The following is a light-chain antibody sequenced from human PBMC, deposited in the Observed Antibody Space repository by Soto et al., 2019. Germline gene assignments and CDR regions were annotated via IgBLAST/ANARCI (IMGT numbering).Light chain of an antibody. J-gene: IGKJ2*01. Sequence: EIMMTQSPATLSASPGERATLSCRASQSVTTNLAWYQKKPGQAPRLLIYNAFTRATGIAARFSGSGSGTDFTLTISSLQSEDFAVYYCQQYNNWTPFAFGQGTTLELK. V-gene: IGKV3-15*01. CDR1: QSVTTN. CDR2: NAF. CDR3: QQYNNWTPFA.